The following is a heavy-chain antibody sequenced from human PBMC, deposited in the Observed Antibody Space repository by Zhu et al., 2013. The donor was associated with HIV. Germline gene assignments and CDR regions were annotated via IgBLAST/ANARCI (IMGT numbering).Heavy chain of an antibody. D-gene: IGHD3-16*01. CDR1: GYTFTSYD. V-gene: IGHV1-8*01. Sequence: QVQLVQSGAEVKKPGASVKVSCKASGYTFTSYDINWVRQATGQGLEWMGWMDPNSGNTGYAQKFQGRVTMTRNTSISTAYMELSSLRSEDTAVYYCARGVSGSYVFWYNWFDPWGQGTLVTVSS. CDR3: ARGVSGSYVFWYNWFDP. CDR2: MDPNSGNT. J-gene: IGHJ5*02.